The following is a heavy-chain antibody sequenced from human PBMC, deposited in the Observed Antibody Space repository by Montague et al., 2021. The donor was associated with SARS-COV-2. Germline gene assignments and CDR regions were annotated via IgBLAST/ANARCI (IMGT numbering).Heavy chain of an antibody. Sequence: SETLSLTCTVSGGSISTSPYFWGWIRQPPGKGLVWIGSIYYRGSTYYYPSLKSRVAISIDTSENQFSPNLGSVTASDTAVYYCARGNRIAVADTDVDYWGQGTLVTVSS. CDR3: ARGNRIAVADTDVDY. V-gene: IGHV4-39*07. CDR2: IYYRGST. J-gene: IGHJ4*02. D-gene: IGHD6-19*01. CDR1: GGSISTSPYF.